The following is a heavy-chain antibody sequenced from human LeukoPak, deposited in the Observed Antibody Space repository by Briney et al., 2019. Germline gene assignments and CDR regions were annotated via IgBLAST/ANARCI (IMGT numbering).Heavy chain of an antibody. J-gene: IGHJ6*02. D-gene: IGHD6-13*01. CDR2: INDRGST. V-gene: IGHV4-59*02. Sequence: SEILSLTCTVSGDSVRSYYWSWIRQPTGQGLEWLGHINDRGSTNYNPSLQGRVTVSIDTSKNQFSLKVNSVTAADTAVYYCVRDSRYGSGWFEDGLDFWGQGTTVTVSS. CDR3: VRDSRYGSGWFEDGLDF. CDR1: GDSVRSYY.